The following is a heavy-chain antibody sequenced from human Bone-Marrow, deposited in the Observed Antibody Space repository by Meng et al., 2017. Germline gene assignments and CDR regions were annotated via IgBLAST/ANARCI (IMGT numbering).Heavy chain of an antibody. D-gene: IGHD6-13*01. CDR1: RYSITNDYY. J-gene: IGHJ4*02. CDR3: ARDEDISAAGKLFGDY. Sequence: SETLSLTCTVSRYSITNDYYWGWIRQPPGKGLEWIGSIVHRGNTYYNPSLKSRITMSVDTSKNQFSLKVTSVTAADTAMYYCARDEDISAAGKLFGDYWGQGTLVTVSS. CDR2: IVHRGNT. V-gene: IGHV4-38-2*02.